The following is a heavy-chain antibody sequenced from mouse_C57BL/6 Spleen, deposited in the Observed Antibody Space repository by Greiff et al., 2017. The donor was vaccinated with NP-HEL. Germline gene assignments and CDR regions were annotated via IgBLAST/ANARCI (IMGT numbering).Heavy chain of an antibody. D-gene: IGHD1-1*01. V-gene: IGHV1-39*01. Sequence: VQLKESGPELVKPGASVKISCKASGYSFTDYNMNWVKQSNGKSLEWIGVINPNYGTTSYNQKFKGKATLTVDQSSSTAYMQLNSLTSEDSAVYYCARERTTVPVEDWYFDVWGTGTTVTVSS. CDR2: INPNYGTT. J-gene: IGHJ1*03. CDR1: GYSFTDYN. CDR3: ARERTTVPVEDWYFDV.